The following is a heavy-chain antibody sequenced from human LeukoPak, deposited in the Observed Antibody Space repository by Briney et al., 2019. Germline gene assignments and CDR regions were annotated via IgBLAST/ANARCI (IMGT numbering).Heavy chain of an antibody. Sequence: GGSLRLSCAASGFTFSSYWKSWVRQAPGKGLVWVSRINSDGSSISYADSVKGRFTISRDNAKNTLYLQMNSLRAEDTAVYYCAGAAAGTYFDYCGQRTLVTVSS. V-gene: IGHV3-74*01. J-gene: IGHJ4*02. D-gene: IGHD6-13*01. CDR1: GFTFSSYW. CDR2: INSDGSSI. CDR3: AGAAAGTYFDY.